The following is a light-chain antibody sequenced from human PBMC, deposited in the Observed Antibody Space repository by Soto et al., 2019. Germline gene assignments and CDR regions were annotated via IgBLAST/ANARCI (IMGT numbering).Light chain of an antibody. CDR2: DAS. CDR3: QQRLNWPPG. J-gene: IGKJ1*01. V-gene: IGKV3-11*01. Sequence: IVLTQSPATLSLSPLERATLSFRASQYITIYLAWYHQRPGQAPRLLIYDASNRATGVPARFSGSRSGTDFTLTISDLEPADFGLYYCQQRLNWPPGFGQGTKVDIK. CDR1: QYITIY.